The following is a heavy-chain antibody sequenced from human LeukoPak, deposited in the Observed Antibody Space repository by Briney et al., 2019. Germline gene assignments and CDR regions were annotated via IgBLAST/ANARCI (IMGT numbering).Heavy chain of an antibody. CDR1: GGSFSGHY. CDR2: INHSGST. Sequence: SETLSLTCAVYGGSFSGHYWSWIRQPPGKGLEWIGEINHSGSTNYNPSLKSRVTISVDTSKNQFSLKLSSVTAADTAVYYCARVGGVRSVDYWGQGTLVTVSS. J-gene: IGHJ4*02. D-gene: IGHD2-8*01. V-gene: IGHV4-34*01. CDR3: ARVGGVRSVDY.